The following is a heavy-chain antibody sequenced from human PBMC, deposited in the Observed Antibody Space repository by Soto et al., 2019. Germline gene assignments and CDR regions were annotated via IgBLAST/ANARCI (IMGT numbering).Heavy chain of an antibody. V-gene: IGHV1-8*01. Sequence: ASVKVSCKTSGYTFTEFDINWVRQAPGQGLEWMGWMNTNTGNTGYAQKFQGRVTMTRDTSISTAYMELRRLRSEDTAVYYCARVVRFFGGHAGYWGQGTLVPSPQ. D-gene: IGHD3-3*01. CDR2: MNTNTGNT. J-gene: IGHJ4*02. CDR1: GYTFTEFD. CDR3: ARVVRFFGGHAGY.